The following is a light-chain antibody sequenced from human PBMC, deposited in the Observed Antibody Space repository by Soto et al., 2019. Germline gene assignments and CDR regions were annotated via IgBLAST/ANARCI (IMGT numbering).Light chain of an antibody. CDR2: LGS. CDR1: QSLLYGAGYMY. Sequence: DIVMTQSPLSLPVTPGEPASISCRSSQSLLYGAGYMYVDWYLQKPGQPPQLLIFLGSNRASGVPDRFSGSVSGTDFTLKISRVETEDVGVYYCMQTLQTPYTFGQRTKLEIK. CDR3: MQTLQTPYT. J-gene: IGKJ2*01. V-gene: IGKV2-28*01.